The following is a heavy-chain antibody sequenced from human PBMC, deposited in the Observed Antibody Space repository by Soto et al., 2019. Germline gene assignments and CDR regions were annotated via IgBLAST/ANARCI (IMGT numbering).Heavy chain of an antibody. V-gene: IGHV3-7*03. Sequence: EVQLVESGGGLVQPGGSLRLSCAASGFTFRSYWMSWVRQAPGKGLEWVANIKQDGSEKYYVDSVKGRFTISRDNAKNSLYLQMNCLRAEDTAVYYCARGQELRNWGQGTLVTVSS. D-gene: IGHD1-7*01. CDR1: GFTFRSYW. J-gene: IGHJ4*02. CDR2: IKQDGSEK. CDR3: ARGQELRN.